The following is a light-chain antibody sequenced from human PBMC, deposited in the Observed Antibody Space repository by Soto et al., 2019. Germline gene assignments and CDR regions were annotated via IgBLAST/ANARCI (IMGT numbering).Light chain of an antibody. CDR2: GAS. J-gene: IGKJ4*01. V-gene: IGKV3-15*01. CDR1: QSVSSN. Sequence: EIVMTQSPATLSVSPGERATLSCRASQSVSSNLAWYQQKPGQAPRLLIYGASTRATGIPARFSGSGSGTEFTITLSGLQSEDFAVYYCQQYNNWPPTFGGGTKVEIK. CDR3: QQYNNWPPT.